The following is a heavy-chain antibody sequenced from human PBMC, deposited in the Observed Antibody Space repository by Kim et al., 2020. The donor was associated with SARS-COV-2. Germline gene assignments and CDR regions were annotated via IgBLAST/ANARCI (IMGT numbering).Heavy chain of an antibody. CDR3: SPDLAQWLASRYFYGMDV. CDR2: ISYDGTNK. Sequence: GGSLRLSCAASGFTFRNYALHWVRQAPGKGPEWVSVISYDGTNKYYADSVKRRFTISRDNSKDTLYLHINSLRIDDTALYYCSPDLAQWLASRYFYGMDVWRQGTPVPVPS. D-gene: IGHD6-19*01. CDR1: GFTFRNYA. J-gene: IGHJ6*02. V-gene: IGHV3-30-3*01.